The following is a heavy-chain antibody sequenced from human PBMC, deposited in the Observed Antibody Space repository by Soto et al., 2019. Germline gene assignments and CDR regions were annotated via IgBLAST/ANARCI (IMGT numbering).Heavy chain of an antibody. V-gene: IGHV4-31*03. D-gene: IGHD3-10*01. CDR3: ARVPRITMVRGVAHNWFDP. Sequence: SETLSLTCTVSGGSISSGGYYWSWIRQHPGKGLEWIGYIYYSGGTYYNPSLKSRVTISVDTSKNQFPLKLSSVTAADTAVYYCARVPRITMVRGVAHNWFDPWGQGTLVTVSS. CDR1: GGSISSGGYY. J-gene: IGHJ5*02. CDR2: IYYSGGT.